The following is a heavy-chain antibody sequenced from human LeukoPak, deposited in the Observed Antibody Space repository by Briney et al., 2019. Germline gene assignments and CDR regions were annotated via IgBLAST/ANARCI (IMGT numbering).Heavy chain of an antibody. V-gene: IGHV1-69*05. CDR2: IIPIFGTA. Sequence: ASVKVSCKASGGTFSSYAISWVRQAPGQGLEWMGGIIPIFGTANYAQKFQGRVTITTDESTSTAYMELNSLRAEDTAVYYCTKDPNGDYVGAFDPWGQGTLVTVSS. CDR3: TKDPNGDYVGAFDP. J-gene: IGHJ5*02. CDR1: GGTFSSYA. D-gene: IGHD4-17*01.